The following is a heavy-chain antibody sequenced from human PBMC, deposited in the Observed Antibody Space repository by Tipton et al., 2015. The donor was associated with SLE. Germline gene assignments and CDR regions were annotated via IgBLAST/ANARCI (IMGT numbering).Heavy chain of an antibody. V-gene: IGHV1-69*01. D-gene: IGHD6-13*01. CDR1: GGTFSSYA. J-gene: IGHJ6*03. CDR3: ARGITAADLYYYYMDV. CDR2: IIPIFGTT. Sequence: QSGPEVKKPGSSVKVSCKASGGTFSSYAISWVRQAPGQGLEWMGGIIPIFGTTNYAQKFQGRVTITADEPTSTAYMELSSLRSEDTAVYYCARGITAADLYYYYMDVWGKGTTVTVSS.